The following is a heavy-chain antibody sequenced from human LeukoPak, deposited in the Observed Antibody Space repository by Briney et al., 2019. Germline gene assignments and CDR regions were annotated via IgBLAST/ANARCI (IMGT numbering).Heavy chain of an antibody. Sequence: GGSLRLSCAASGFTFSNAWMNWVRQAPGKGLEWVGRIKSKTDGGTTDYAAPVKGRFTISRDDSKNTLYLQMNSLKTEDTAVYYCTTQVCSGGSCYSPWFDYWGQGTLVTVSS. V-gene: IGHV3-15*07. J-gene: IGHJ4*02. CDR1: GFTFSNAW. CDR3: TTQVCSGGSCYSPWFDY. D-gene: IGHD2-15*01. CDR2: IKSKTDGGTT.